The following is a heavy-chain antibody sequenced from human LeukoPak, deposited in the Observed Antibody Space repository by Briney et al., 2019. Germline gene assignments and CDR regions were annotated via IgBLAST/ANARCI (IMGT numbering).Heavy chain of an antibody. CDR2: ISSSSSYI. CDR1: GFTFSSYS. CDR3: ARGDTAMPRHNWFDP. J-gene: IGHJ5*02. Sequence: GGSLRLSCAASGFTFSSYSMNWVRQAPGKGLEWVSSISSSSSYIYYADSVKGRFTISRDNAKNSLYLQMNNLRAEDTAVYYCARGDTAMPRHNWFDPWGQGTLVTVSS. V-gene: IGHV3-21*01. D-gene: IGHD5-18*01.